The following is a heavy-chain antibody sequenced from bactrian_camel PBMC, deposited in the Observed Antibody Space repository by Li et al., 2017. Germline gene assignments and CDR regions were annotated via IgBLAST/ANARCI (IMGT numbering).Heavy chain of an antibody. CDR2: INGGGGST. J-gene: IGHJ6*01. V-gene: IGHV3S42*01. CDR3: AVAIVRGWGY. Sequence: VRLVESGGGLVQPGESLTLSCVASGFTFSNDHVNWVRQAPGKGLEWVSTINGGGGSTSYADSVKGRFTISKDNAKNMLYLQMNSLKPEDTAVYYCAVAIVRGWGYWGQGTQVTVS. CDR1: GFTFSNDH. D-gene: IGHD3*01.